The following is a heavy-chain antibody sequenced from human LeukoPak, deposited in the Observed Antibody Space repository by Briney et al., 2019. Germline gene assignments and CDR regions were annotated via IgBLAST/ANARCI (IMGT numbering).Heavy chain of an antibody. D-gene: IGHD1-26*01. Sequence: SVKVSCKASGGTFSSYAISWVRQAPGQGLEWMGGIIPIFGTANYAQKFQGRVTITADESTSTAYMELSSLRGDDTAVYYCAKDVGKWESLHFFDYWGQGTLVTVSS. CDR1: GGTFSSYA. V-gene: IGHV1-69*13. CDR2: IIPIFGTA. J-gene: IGHJ4*02. CDR3: AKDVGKWESLHFFDY.